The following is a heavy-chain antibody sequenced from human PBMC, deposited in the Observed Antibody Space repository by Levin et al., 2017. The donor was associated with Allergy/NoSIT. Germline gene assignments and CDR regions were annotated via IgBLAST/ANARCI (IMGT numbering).Heavy chain of an antibody. CDR1: GFTFSSYG. Sequence: GESLKISCAASGFTFSSYGMHWVRQAPGKGLEWVAVIWYDGSNKYYADSVKGRFTISRDNSKNTLYMQMNSLRAEDTAVYYCAREGDGYNLRAYDYWGQGTLVTVSS. D-gene: IGHD5-24*01. V-gene: IGHV3-33*01. CDR3: AREGDGYNLRAYDY. J-gene: IGHJ4*02. CDR2: IWYDGSNK.